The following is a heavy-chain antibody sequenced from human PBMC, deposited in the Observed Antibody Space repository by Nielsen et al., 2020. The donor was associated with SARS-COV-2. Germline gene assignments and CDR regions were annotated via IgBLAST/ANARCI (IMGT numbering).Heavy chain of an antibody. CDR2: INHSGST. CDR1: GGSFSDYY. D-gene: IGHD2-15*01. Sequence: SETLSLTCAVYGGSFSDYYWNWIRQPPGKGLEWLGEINHSGSTNYNPSLKRRVTISVDTSKNQFSLKLRSVTAADTAVYYCARGRRYCSGGSCYSVLKFNYYYYMDVWGKGTTVTVFS. V-gene: IGHV4-34*01. CDR3: ARGRRYCSGGSCYSVLKFNYYYYMDV. J-gene: IGHJ6*03.